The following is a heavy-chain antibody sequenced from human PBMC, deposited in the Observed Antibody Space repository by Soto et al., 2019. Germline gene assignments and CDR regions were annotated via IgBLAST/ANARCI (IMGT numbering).Heavy chain of an antibody. CDR1: GFTFSSYA. V-gene: IGHV3-30-3*01. Sequence: PGGSLRLSCAASGFTFSSYAMHWVRQAPGKGLEWVAVISYDGSNKYYADSVKGRFTISRDNSKNTLYLQMNSLRAEDTAVYYCARDLLSVAAHPQSGMDVWGQGTTVTVSS. CDR2: ISYDGSNK. CDR3: ARDLLSVAAHPQSGMDV. D-gene: IGHD2-15*01. J-gene: IGHJ6*02.